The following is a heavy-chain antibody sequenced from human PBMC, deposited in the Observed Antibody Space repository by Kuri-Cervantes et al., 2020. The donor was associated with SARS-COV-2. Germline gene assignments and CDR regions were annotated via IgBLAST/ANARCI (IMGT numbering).Heavy chain of an antibody. CDR1: GFTFDSYG. CDR2: ISGSGNSR. V-gene: IGHV3-23*01. CDR3: AKGEYCSGSSCYREGVPLFDY. J-gene: IGHJ4*02. Sequence: GGSLRLSCAASGFTFDSYGMSWVRQAPGKGLEWVSGISGSGNSRYYADSVKCRFTVSRDNSKNTLYMLINSLRAEDTAVYYCAKGEYCSGSSCYREGVPLFDYWGQGTLVTVSS. D-gene: IGHD2-2*01.